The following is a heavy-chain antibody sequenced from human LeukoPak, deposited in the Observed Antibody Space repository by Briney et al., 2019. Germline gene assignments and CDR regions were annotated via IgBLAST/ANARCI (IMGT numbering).Heavy chain of an antibody. J-gene: IGHJ1*01. CDR2: IIPIFGTA. CDR1: GGTFSSYA. V-gene: IGHV1-69*13. D-gene: IGHD6-19*01. Sequence: SVKVSCKASGGTFSSYAISWVRQAPGQGREWMGGIIPIFGTANYAQKFQGRVTITADESTSTAYMELSSLRSEVTAVYYCARDQGSGWYLGQYFQHWGQGTLVTVSS. CDR3: ARDQGSGWYLGQYFQH.